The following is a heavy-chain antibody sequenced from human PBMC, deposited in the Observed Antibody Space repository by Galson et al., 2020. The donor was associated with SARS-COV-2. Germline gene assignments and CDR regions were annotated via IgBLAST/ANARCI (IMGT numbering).Heavy chain of an antibody. D-gene: IGHD6-13*01. CDR2: INSDGSST. J-gene: IGHJ6*02. Sequence: GGSLRLSCAASGFTFSSYWMHWVRQAPGKGLVWVSRINSDGSSTSYADSVKGRFTISRDNAKNTLYLQMNSLRAEDTAVYYCARDIAAAGNYHYYGMDVWGQGTTVTVSS. CDR1: GFTFSSYW. CDR3: ARDIAAAGNYHYYGMDV. V-gene: IGHV3-74*01.